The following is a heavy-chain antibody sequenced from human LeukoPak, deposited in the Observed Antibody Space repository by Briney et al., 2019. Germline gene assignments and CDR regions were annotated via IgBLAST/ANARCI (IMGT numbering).Heavy chain of an antibody. Sequence: PGGSLRLSCAASGFTFSSYDMHWVRQATGKGLEWVSAIGTAGDTYYPGSVKGRFTISRENAKNSLYLQMNSLRAGDTAVYYCARERREYYYDSSADYGSYYYYYMDVWGKGTTVTISS. CDR3: ARERREYYYDSSADYGSYYYYYMDV. J-gene: IGHJ6*03. CDR2: IGTAGDT. CDR1: GFTFSSYD. D-gene: IGHD3-22*01. V-gene: IGHV3-13*01.